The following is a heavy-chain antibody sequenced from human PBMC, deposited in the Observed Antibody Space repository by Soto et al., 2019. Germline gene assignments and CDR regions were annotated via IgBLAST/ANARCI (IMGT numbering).Heavy chain of an antibody. CDR2: IIPIFGTA. V-gene: IGHV1-69*13. CDR1: GGTFSSYA. Sequence: ASVKVSCKASGGTFSSYAISWVRQAPGQGLEWMGGIIPIFGTANYAQKFQGRVTITADESTSTAYMELSRLRSEDAAVYYCARVYYYDSSGTFDYWGQGTLVTSPQ. CDR3: ARVYYYDSSGTFDY. D-gene: IGHD3-22*01. J-gene: IGHJ4*02.